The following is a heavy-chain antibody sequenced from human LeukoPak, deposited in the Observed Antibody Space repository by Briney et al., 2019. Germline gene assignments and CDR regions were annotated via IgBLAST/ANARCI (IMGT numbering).Heavy chain of an antibody. Sequence: GGSLRLSCAASGFTFNNYVMSWVRQAPGQGVEWVSAISASGGTTYYADSVKGRFTISRDNSENTLFLQMNSLRAEDTAVYYCAKEPREYCSSTSCPNWFDSWGQGTLVTVSS. D-gene: IGHD2-2*01. CDR1: GFTFNNYV. J-gene: IGHJ5*01. V-gene: IGHV3-23*01. CDR2: ISASGGTT. CDR3: AKEPREYCSSTSCPNWFDS.